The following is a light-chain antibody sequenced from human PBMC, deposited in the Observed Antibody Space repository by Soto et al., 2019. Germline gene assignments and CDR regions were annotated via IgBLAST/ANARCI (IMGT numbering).Light chain of an antibody. CDR1: QTIGRY. CDR3: QQYNSYLYA. Sequence: DIQMTQSPSTLSASVGDRVTITCRASQTIGRYLAWYQQKPGQAPKLLIYKASTLESGVPSRFSGSGSGTEFTLASSSLQPDDFATYFCQQYNSYLYAFGQGTKLEIK. V-gene: IGKV1-5*03. J-gene: IGKJ2*01. CDR2: KAS.